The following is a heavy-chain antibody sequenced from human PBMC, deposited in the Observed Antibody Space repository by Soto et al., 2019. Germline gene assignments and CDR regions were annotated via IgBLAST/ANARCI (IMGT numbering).Heavy chain of an antibody. V-gene: IGHV4-34*01. Sequence: SETLSLTCAVYGGSFSGYYWSWIRQPPWKGLEWIGEINHSGSTNYNPSLKSRVTISVDTSKNQFSLKLSSVTAADTAVYYCARPFNGYSSSWTNWFDPWGQGTLVTVSS. CDR2: INHSGST. CDR3: ARPFNGYSSSWTNWFDP. D-gene: IGHD6-13*01. J-gene: IGHJ5*02. CDR1: GGSFSGYY.